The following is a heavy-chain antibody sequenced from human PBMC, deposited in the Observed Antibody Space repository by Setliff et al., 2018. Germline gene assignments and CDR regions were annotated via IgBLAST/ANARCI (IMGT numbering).Heavy chain of an antibody. V-gene: IGHV3-30*03. Sequence: PGGSLRLSCAASGFTFDIYSMTCVRQAPGKGLEWVAFIQYDGSDKYYEDSVKGRFTISRDNAKNTLYLEMNNLRAEDSAVYYCARRGTTAFDFWGLGTLVTVSS. CDR2: IQYDGSDK. J-gene: IGHJ4*02. D-gene: IGHD4-4*01. CDR1: GFTFDIYS. CDR3: ARRGTTAFDF.